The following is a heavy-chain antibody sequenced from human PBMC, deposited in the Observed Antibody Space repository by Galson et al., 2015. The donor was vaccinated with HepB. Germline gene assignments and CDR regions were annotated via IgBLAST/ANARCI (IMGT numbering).Heavy chain of an antibody. J-gene: IGHJ4*02. D-gene: IGHD2-2*01. V-gene: IGHV3-33*01. CDR3: ARERVVPAAPPEYYFDY. Sequence: SLRLSCAASGFTFSSYGMHWVRQAPGKGLEWVAVIWYDGSNKYYADSVKGRFTISRDNSKNTLYLQMNSLRAEDTAVYYCARERVVPAAPPEYYFDYWGQGTLVTVSS. CDR2: IWYDGSNK. CDR1: GFTFSSYG.